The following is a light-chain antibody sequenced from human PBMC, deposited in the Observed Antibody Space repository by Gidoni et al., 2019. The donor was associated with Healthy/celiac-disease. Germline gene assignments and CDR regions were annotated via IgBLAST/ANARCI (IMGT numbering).Light chain of an antibody. V-gene: IGKV3-11*01. CDR2: DAS. CDR3: QQRSNWLIFT. Sequence: EIVLTQSPATLSLSPGERATLSCRASPSVSSYLAWYQQKPGQAPRLLIYDASNRATGIPARFSGSGSGTDFTLTISSLEPEDFGVYYCQQRSNWLIFTFGPGTKVDIK. J-gene: IGKJ3*01. CDR1: PSVSSY.